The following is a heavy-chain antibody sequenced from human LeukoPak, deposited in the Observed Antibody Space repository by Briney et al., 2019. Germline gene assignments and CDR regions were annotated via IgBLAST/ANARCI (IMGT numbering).Heavy chain of an antibody. CDR1: GFTFSSYE. CDR3: AKDGNWARFED. V-gene: IGHV3-23*01. D-gene: IGHD7-27*01. CDR2: IRVGGDNT. J-gene: IGHJ4*02. Sequence: PGGSLRLSCAASGFTFSSYEMNWVRQAPGKGLEWVSGIRVGGDNTYYADSVKGRFTISRDNSKNMVWLQINSPRAEDTATYYCAKDGNWARFEDWGQGNLVSVSS.